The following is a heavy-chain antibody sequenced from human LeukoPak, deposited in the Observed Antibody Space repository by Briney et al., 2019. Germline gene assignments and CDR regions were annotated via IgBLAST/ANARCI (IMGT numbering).Heavy chain of an antibody. J-gene: IGHJ3*02. CDR2: ISGSGGST. CDR1: GFTFSSYA. V-gene: IGHV3-23*01. Sequence: GGSLRLSCAASGFTFSSYAMSWVRQAPGKGLEWVSAISGSGGSTYYADSVKGRFTISRDNSKNTLYLQMNSLRAEDTAVYYCAIGYGGYLSQSAFDIWGQGTLLTVSS. D-gene: IGHD5-12*01. CDR3: AIGYGGYLSQSAFDI.